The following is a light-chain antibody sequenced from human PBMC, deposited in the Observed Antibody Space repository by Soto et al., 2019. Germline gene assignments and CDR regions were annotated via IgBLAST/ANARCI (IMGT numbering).Light chain of an antibody. CDR2: KVS. J-gene: IGKJ1*01. V-gene: IGKV2-30*01. Sequence: DVVMTQSPLSLPVTLGQPASISCRSSQSLVYSDGNTYLTWFQQRPGQSPRRLIYKVSIRDSGVPDRFSGSWSGTDFTLKISRVEAEDVGVYYCMQGTHWPRTFGQGTKVEIK. CDR3: MQGTHWPRT. CDR1: QSLVYSDGNTY.